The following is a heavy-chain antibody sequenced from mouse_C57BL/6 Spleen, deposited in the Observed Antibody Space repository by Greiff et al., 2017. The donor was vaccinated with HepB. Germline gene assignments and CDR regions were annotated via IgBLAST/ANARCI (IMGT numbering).Heavy chain of an antibody. J-gene: IGHJ3*01. Sequence: QVQLQQSGAELVKPGASVKISCKASGYAFSSYWMNWVKQRPGKGLEWIGQIYPGDGDTNYNGKFKGKATLTADKSSSTAYMQLSSLTSEDSAVYFCARYQRGGAGSPFAYWGQGTLVTVSA. D-gene: IGHD1-1*02. CDR3: ARYQRGGAGSPFAY. CDR2: IYPGDGDT. V-gene: IGHV1-80*01. CDR1: GYAFSSYW.